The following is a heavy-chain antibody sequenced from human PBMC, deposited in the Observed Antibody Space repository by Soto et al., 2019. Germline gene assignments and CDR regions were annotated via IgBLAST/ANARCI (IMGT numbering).Heavy chain of an antibody. D-gene: IGHD4-17*01. CDR2: IWNDGSIQ. CDR3: ARGYGDVGPFDY. Sequence: QVQLVESGGGVVQPGRSLRLSCAASGFIFNNYGMHWVRQAPGKGLEWVAVIWNDGSIQYYADSVKGRFTTSRDNSKNTLYLQMNSRRAEDKAVYYCARGYGDVGPFDYWGQGTLVTVSS. J-gene: IGHJ4*02. CDR1: GFIFNNYG. V-gene: IGHV3-33*01.